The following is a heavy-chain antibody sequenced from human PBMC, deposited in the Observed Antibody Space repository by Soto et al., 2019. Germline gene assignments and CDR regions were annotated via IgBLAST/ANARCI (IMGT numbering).Heavy chain of an antibody. V-gene: IGHV3-21*01. Sequence: GESLKISCAASGFTFSSYSMNWVRQAPGKGLEWVSSISSGSSYIYYADSVKGRFTISRDNAKNSLYLQMNSLRSEDTAVYYCAPRYSGYDKEDYWGQGTLVTVSS. CDR2: ISSGSSYI. CDR3: APRYSGYDKEDY. J-gene: IGHJ4*02. CDR1: GFTFSSYS. D-gene: IGHD5-12*01.